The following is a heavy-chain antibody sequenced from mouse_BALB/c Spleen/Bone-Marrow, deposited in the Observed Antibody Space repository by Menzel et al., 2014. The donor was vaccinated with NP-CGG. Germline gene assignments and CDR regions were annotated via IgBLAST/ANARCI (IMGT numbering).Heavy chain of an antibody. CDR2: ITYDGSN. Sequence: EVKLMESGPGLVKPSQSLSLTCSVTGYSITSGYYWNWIRQFPGNKLEWMGYITYDGSNNYNPSLKNRISITRDTSKNQFFLKLNSVTTEDTATYYCARGGYYYNAMDYWGQGTSVTVSS. D-gene: IGHD2-3*01. CDR1: GYSITSGYY. J-gene: IGHJ4*01. CDR3: ARGGYYYNAMDY. V-gene: IGHV3-6*02.